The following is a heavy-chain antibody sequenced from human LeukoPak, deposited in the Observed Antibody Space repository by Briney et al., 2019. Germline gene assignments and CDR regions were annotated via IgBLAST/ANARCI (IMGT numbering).Heavy chain of an antibody. J-gene: IGHJ5*02. CDR2: INPSGGST. V-gene: IGHV1-46*03. Sequence: APVKVSCKASGYTFTSYYMHWVRQAPGQGLEWMGIINPSGGSTSYAQKFQGRVTMTRDTSTSTVYMELSSLRSEDTAVYYCARVRPPTCPFDPWGQGTLVTVSS. CDR3: ARVRPPTCPFDP. CDR1: GYTFTSYY.